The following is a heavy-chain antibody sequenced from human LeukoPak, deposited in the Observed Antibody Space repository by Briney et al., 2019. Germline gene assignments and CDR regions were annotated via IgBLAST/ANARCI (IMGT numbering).Heavy chain of an antibody. CDR2: INPNSGDT. Sequence: GASVKVSCKASGYTSTGYYVHWVRQAPGQGLEWMGRINPNSGDTNYAQKFQGRVTMTRDTSISTAYMELSRLRSDDTAVYYCARFLPVGATTGRDYWGQGTLVTVSS. J-gene: IGHJ4*02. CDR1: GYTSTGYY. CDR3: ARFLPVGATTGRDY. D-gene: IGHD1-26*01. V-gene: IGHV1-2*06.